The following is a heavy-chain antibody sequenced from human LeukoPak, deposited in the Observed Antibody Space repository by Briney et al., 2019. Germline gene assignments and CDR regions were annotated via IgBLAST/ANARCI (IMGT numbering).Heavy chain of an antibody. CDR2: IIPIFGTA. CDR3: ARGSDDFWSGYPSDYYYGMDV. J-gene: IGHJ6*02. CDR1: GGTFSSYA. D-gene: IGHD3-3*01. V-gene: IGHV1-69*13. Sequence: SVKASCKASGGTFSSYAISWVRQAPGQGLEWMGGIIPIFGTANYAQKFQGRVTITADESTSTAYMELSSLRSEDTAVYYCARGSDDFWSGYPSDYYYGMDVWGQGTTVTVSS.